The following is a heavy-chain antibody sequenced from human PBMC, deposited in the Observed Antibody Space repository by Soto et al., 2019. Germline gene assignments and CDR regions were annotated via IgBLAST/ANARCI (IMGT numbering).Heavy chain of an antibody. D-gene: IGHD6-13*01. CDR3: AKGAVYCSIPYYFAY. J-gene: IGHJ4*02. CDR2: ISWNSGSI. V-gene: IGHV3-9*01. CDR1: GFTFDDYA. Sequence: EVQLVESGGGLVQPGRSLRLSCAASGFTFDDYAMHWVRQAPGKGLEWVSGISWNSGSIGYADSVKGRFTISRDNAKNSLYLQMNSLRVEDTALYYCAKGAVYCSIPYYFAYWGQGTLVTVSS.